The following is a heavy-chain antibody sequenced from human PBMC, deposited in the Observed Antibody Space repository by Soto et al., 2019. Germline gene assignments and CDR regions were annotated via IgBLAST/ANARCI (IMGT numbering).Heavy chain of an antibody. CDR3: AVYDSSSFDY. CDR1: TDSNNFSNSY. CDR2: SSYNGGT. J-gene: IGHJ4*02. D-gene: IGHD3-22*01. Sequence: PSETLSLTCTVFTDSNNFSNSYWGWIRQPPGEGLQWIGSSSYNGGTFFNPSLKGRVTISVDTSKNQFSLKLSSVTAADTAVYYCAVYDSSSFDYWGQGTLVTVSS. V-gene: IGHV4-39*07.